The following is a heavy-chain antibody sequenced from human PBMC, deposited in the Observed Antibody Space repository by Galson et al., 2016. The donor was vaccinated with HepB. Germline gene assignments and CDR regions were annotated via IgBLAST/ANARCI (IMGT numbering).Heavy chain of an antibody. V-gene: IGHV4-39*02. D-gene: IGHD1-1*01. CDR1: GASISSSSHH. CDR2: VYHGGTT. Sequence: ETLSLTCSVSGASISSSSHHWAWVRQPPGKGLEWIGSVYHGGTTYYNPSVKSRVTISVDTSKNHFSLRVNSVTATDTSVYYCAGLVRQQVNGYFDNWGQGALVTVSS. J-gene: IGHJ4*02. CDR3: AGLVRQQVNGYFDN.